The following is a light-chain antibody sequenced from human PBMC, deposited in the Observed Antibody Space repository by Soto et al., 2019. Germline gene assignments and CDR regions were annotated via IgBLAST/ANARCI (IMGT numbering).Light chain of an antibody. CDR2: GAS. J-gene: IGKJ1*01. Sequence: EVVLTQSPGTLSLSPGARAPLSCRASQSVTNNYLAWSQQRPGLAPRLLIYGASTRTAGIPDRFTGSGSGTDFTLTISRLEPEDFAVYYCQQYGTSRTFGQGTKVDIK. CDR1: QSVTNNY. V-gene: IGKV3-20*01. CDR3: QQYGTSRT.